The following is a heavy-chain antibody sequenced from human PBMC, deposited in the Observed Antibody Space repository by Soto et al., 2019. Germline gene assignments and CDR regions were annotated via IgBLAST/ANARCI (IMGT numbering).Heavy chain of an antibody. CDR3: AKDTAYAMDV. D-gene: IGHD2-15*01. J-gene: IGHJ6*02. Sequence: EVQLVESGGGLVQPGGSLRLSCAASGFDFSNSWIHWVRQGRGKGLVWVSHLNSDGSGTTYADSVKGRFTISRDNAKNTGYLQMNSLRAEDTAVYYCAKDTAYAMDVWGQGTTVTVSS. CDR1: GFDFSNSW. V-gene: IGHV3-74*01. CDR2: LNSDGSGT.